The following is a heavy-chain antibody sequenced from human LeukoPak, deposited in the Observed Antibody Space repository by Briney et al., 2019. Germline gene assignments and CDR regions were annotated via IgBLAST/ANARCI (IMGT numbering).Heavy chain of an antibody. D-gene: IGHD3-10*01. CDR2: ISTTSAYT. CDR1: GFTFSDFY. Sequence: GGSLRLSCAASGFTFSDFYMTWIRRAPGKGLEWVSHISTTSAYTNYADSVKGRFIISRDNAKNSLYLQMNSLRAEDTAVYYCARGPRGLQALENWGQGTLVTVSS. CDR3: ARGPRGLQALEN. V-gene: IGHV3-11*06. J-gene: IGHJ4*02.